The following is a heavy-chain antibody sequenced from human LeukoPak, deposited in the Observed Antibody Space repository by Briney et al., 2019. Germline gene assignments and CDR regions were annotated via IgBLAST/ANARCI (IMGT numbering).Heavy chain of an antibody. Sequence: PGGSLRLSCAASVFTLSRYGMSGVRQAPGKGREWVSAMSDSGGSTYYADPVKGRFTISRDNSKNTLYLQMNSLRAEHTAVYYCAKDYLAVAGIAWGGYWGQGTLVTVSS. CDR3: AKDYLAVAGIAWGGY. J-gene: IGHJ4*02. V-gene: IGHV3-23*01. CDR1: VFTLSRYG. D-gene: IGHD6-19*01. CDR2: MSDSGGST.